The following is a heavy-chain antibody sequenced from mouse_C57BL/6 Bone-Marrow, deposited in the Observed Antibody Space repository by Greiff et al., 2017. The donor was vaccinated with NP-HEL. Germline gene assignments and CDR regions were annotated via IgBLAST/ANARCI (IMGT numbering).Heavy chain of an antibody. Sequence: QVQLQQSGAELVKPGASVKLSCKASGYTFTEYTIHWVKQRSGQGLEWIGWFYPGSGSIKYIEKFKDKATLTADNSSSTVYMDLSRLTSEDSAVYFCARHGDYFGSSYGYFDVWGTGTTVTVSS. V-gene: IGHV1-62-2*01. J-gene: IGHJ1*03. CDR1: GYTFTEYT. CDR2: FYPGSGSI. CDR3: ARHGDYFGSSYGYFDV. D-gene: IGHD1-1*01.